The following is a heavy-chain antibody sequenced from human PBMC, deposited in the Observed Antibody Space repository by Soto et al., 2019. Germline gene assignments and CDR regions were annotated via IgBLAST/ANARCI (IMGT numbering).Heavy chain of an antibody. CDR1: GYSFTSYD. J-gene: IGHJ6*03. CDR3: ARGGSLEPHMDV. V-gene: IGHV1-8*01. CDR2: MNPNSADT. Sequence: QVQLVQSGAEVKKPGASVKVSCKASGYSFTSYDMNWVRQVPGQGPEWMGWMNPNSADTGYAQKFQGRMTMSRDMSTRTMYMELSGLTSEDTAVYYCARGGSLEPHMDVWGRGTTVTVSS.